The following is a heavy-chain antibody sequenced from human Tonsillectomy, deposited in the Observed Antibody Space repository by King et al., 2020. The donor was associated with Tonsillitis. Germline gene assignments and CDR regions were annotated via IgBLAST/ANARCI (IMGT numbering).Heavy chain of an antibody. CDR1: EFIFSTYT. Sequence: VQLVESGGGLVKPGGSRRLSCAASEFIFSTYTMNWVRQATGKGLEWVSSIGSSGGYIYYAYSVKGRFTITRDNTENSLYLQMNSLRAEDTAVYYCARVKKYYYDSSGYPLDTFDIWGQGTMVTVSS. J-gene: IGHJ3*02. CDR3: ARVKKYYYDSSGYPLDTFDI. V-gene: IGHV3-21*01. CDR2: IGSSGGYI. D-gene: IGHD3-22*01.